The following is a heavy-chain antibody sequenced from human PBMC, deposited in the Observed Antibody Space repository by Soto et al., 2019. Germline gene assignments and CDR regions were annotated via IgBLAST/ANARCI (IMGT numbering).Heavy chain of an antibody. V-gene: IGHV3-30*18. Sequence: GGSLRLSCAASGFTFSSYGMHWVRQAPGKGLEWVAVISYDGSNKYYADSVKGRFTISRDNSKNTLYLQMNSLRAEDTAVYYCAKGGLTTVTTGDLDYWGQGTLVTVSS. CDR2: ISYDGSNK. CDR1: GFTFSSYG. J-gene: IGHJ4*02. CDR3: AKGGLTTVTTGDLDY. D-gene: IGHD4-17*01.